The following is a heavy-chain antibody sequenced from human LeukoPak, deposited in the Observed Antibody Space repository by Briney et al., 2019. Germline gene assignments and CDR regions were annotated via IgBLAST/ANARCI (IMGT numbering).Heavy chain of an antibody. CDR1: GFTFSSYS. CDR2: ISSSSYI. J-gene: IGHJ4*02. V-gene: IGHV3-21*01. CDR3: ARASGSRKGFDY. Sequence: PGGSLRLSCAASGFTFSSYSMNWVRQAPGKGLEWVSSISSSSYIYYADSVKGRFTISRDNAKNSLYLQMNSLRAEDTAVYYCARASGSRKGFDYWGQGTLVTVSS. D-gene: IGHD1-26*01.